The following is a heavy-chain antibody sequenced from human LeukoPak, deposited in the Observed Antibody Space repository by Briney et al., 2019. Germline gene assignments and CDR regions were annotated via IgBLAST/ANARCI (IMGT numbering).Heavy chain of an antibody. V-gene: IGHV4-59*01. CDR3: SGAQDHYDVGKFWYFDL. D-gene: IGHD3-22*01. CDR2: LSYSGNS. J-gene: IGHJ2*01. Sequence: KPSETLSLTCNVPGGSIRSSYWSWVRQPPGKGVEFVWYLSYSGNSNYNPSLKGRVTISLDASTTRFSLERTSVTAAATAGYYFSGAQDHYDVGKFWYFDLWGRGILVTVSS. CDR1: GGSIRSSY.